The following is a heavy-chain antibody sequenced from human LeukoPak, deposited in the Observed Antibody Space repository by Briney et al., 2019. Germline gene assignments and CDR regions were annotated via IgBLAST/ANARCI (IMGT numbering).Heavy chain of an antibody. Sequence: PSETLSLTCAVYGGSFSGYYWSWIRHPPGKGLEWIGEINHSGSTNYNPSLKSRVTISVDTSKNQFSLKLSSVTAADTAVCYCARPGYSSGWYGYWGQGTLVTVSS. CDR1: GGSFSGYY. CDR3: ARPGYSSGWYGY. CDR2: INHSGST. V-gene: IGHV4-34*01. J-gene: IGHJ4*02. D-gene: IGHD6-19*01.